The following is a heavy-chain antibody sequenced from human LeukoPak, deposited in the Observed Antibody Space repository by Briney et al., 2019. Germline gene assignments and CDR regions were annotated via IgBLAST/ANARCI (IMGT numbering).Heavy chain of an antibody. CDR3: ARYQTYYYDSSGSYYFDY. V-gene: IGHV3-48*03. Sequence: GGSLRLSCAASGFTFSSYEMNWVRQAPGKGLEWVSYISSSGSTIYYADSVKGRFTISRGNAKNSLYLQMNSLRAEDTAVYYCARYQTYYYDSSGSYYFDYWGQGTLVTVSS. J-gene: IGHJ4*02. CDR1: GFTFSSYE. CDR2: ISSSGSTI. D-gene: IGHD3-22*01.